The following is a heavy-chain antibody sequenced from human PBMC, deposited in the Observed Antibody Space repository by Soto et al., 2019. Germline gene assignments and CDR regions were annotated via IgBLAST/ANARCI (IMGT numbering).Heavy chain of an antibody. CDR2: IIPIVGSA. CDR3: ARGDSVPRRSGTAYYDFGCGYYH. J-gene: IGHJ5*02. Sequence: QVQLVQSGAEVKKPGSSVKVSCKASGGTFSSYAISWVRQAPGQGLEWMGGIIPIVGSANYAQQCQGRSTITADESTSTAYMGLSSLRSEDTAVYYCARGDSVPRRSGTAYYDFGCGYYHWGQGTLVTVSS. CDR1: GGTFSSYA. V-gene: IGHV1-69*01. D-gene: IGHD3-3*01.